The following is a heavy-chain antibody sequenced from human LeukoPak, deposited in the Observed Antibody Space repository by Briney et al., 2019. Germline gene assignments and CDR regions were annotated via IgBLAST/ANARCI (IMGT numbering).Heavy chain of an antibody. CDR1: GFTFSSYA. CDR3: AKEVMGGYTLYYGMDV. Sequence: GGSLRLSCAASGFTFSSYAMSWVRQAPGQGLEWVSAISGSGGSTYYADSVKGRFTISRDNSKNTLYLQMNSLRAEDTAVYYCAKEVMGGYTLYYGMDVWGQGTTVTVSS. V-gene: IGHV3-23*01. J-gene: IGHJ6*02. CDR2: ISGSGGST. D-gene: IGHD6-19*01.